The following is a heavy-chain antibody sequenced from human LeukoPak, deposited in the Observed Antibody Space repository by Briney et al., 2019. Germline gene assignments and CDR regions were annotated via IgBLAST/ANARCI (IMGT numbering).Heavy chain of an antibody. CDR2: IHHSGSA. Sequence: PSQTLSPTCTVSSGSISSGNYYWSWIRQHPGKGLEWIGYIHHSGSAYYNLSLKSRVTMSVDTSKNQISLNLTSVTAADTAVYYCARDRSLPSYGDYGLDVWGQGTTVTVSS. J-gene: IGHJ6*02. D-gene: IGHD4-17*01. V-gene: IGHV4-31*03. CDR1: SGSISSGNYY. CDR3: ARDRSLPSYGDYGLDV.